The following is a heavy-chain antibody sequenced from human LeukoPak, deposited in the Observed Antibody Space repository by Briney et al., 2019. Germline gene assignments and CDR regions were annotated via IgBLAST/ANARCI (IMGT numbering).Heavy chain of an antibody. Sequence: GGALRLSCAASGFTFSGYAMHWGHQATREALEYVSAISHNGGSTYYENSVKGRFTISRDNSKNPLYLQMGSLRAEDMAVYYCARPGMSDGMDVWGQGTTVTVSS. CDR3: ARPGMSDGMDV. V-gene: IGHV3-64*01. CDR1: GFTFSGYA. CDR2: ISHNGGST. J-gene: IGHJ6*02. D-gene: IGHD1-14*01.